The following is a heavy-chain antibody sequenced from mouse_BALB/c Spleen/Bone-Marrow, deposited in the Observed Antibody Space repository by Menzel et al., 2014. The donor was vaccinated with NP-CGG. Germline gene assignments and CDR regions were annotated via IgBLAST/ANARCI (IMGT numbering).Heavy chain of an antibody. CDR3: TRSRRAMDH. Sequence: QVQLQQSGAELVKPGASVKLSCKASGYTFTSYYMCWVKQRPGQGLEWIGEINPSNGGTNFNEKFKSKAILTVDKSSSTAYKSLSSLTSEDSAVYYCTRSRRAMDHWGQGTSVTVSS. D-gene: IGHD2-12*01. J-gene: IGHJ4*01. CDR1: GYTFTSYY. V-gene: IGHV1S81*02. CDR2: INPSNGGT.